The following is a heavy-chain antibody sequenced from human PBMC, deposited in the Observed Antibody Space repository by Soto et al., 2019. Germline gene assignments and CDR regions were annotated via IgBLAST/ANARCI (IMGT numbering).Heavy chain of an antibody. CDR1: GFTFNSYA. Sequence: GGSLRLSCAASGFTFNSYAMNWVRQAPGKGLEWVSAISGSGISIYYLDSVKGRFTISRDNSKNTLYLQMNSLRAEDTAVYYCAKDAGGSMPNYYFDSWGQGTPVTVSS. CDR2: ISGSGISI. V-gene: IGHV3-23*01. CDR3: AKDAGGSMPNYYFDS. D-gene: IGHD1-26*01. J-gene: IGHJ4*02.